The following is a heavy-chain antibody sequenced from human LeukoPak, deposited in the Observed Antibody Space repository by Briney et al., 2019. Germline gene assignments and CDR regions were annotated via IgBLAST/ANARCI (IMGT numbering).Heavy chain of an antibody. CDR3: ARGRRSYGGNGAYDY. Sequence: SETLSLTCTVSGGSTSSYYWSWIRQHPGKGLEWIGYIYYSGSTYYNPSLKSRVTISVDTSKNQFSLKLSSVTAADTAVYYCARGRRSYGGNGAYDYWGQGTLVTVSS. V-gene: IGHV4-59*06. CDR2: IYYSGST. D-gene: IGHD4-23*01. J-gene: IGHJ4*02. CDR1: GGSTSSYY.